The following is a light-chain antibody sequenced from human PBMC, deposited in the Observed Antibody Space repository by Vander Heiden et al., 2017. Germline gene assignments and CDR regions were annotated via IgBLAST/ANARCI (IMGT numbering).Light chain of an antibody. CDR3: CSYTTSSTLV. J-gene: IGLJ1*01. CDR1: SSDIGGYKY. Sequence: QSALTPPASVSGSPGQSFTISCTGTSSDIGGYKYVSWYQQHPGNAPKVIIVDVSNRPSGISNRFSGSKSGNTASLTISGLQAEDEADYYCCSYTTSSTLVFGTGTKVTVL. V-gene: IGLV2-14*03. CDR2: DVS.